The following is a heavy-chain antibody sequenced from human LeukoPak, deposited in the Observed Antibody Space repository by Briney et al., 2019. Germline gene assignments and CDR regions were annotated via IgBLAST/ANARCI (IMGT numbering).Heavy chain of an antibody. V-gene: IGHV3-33*01. D-gene: IGHD3-16*01. Sequence: QPGGSLRLSCAASGFTFSSYGMHWVRQAPGKGLEWVAVIWHDGSNKYYADSVKGRFTISRDNSKNTLYLQMNSLRAEDTAVYYCARAVSSLGYFDYWGQGTLVTVSS. J-gene: IGHJ4*02. CDR2: IWHDGSNK. CDR1: GFTFSSYG. CDR3: ARAVSSLGYFDY.